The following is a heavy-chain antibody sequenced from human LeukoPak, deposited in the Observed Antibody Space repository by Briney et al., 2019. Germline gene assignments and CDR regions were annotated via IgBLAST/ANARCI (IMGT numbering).Heavy chain of an antibody. V-gene: IGHV3-23*01. CDR3: AVPQWELLN. J-gene: IGHJ4*02. CDR1: RLTFSSYT. D-gene: IGHD1-26*01. CDR2: ISAGGGNT. Sequence: SGGSLRLSCAASRLTFSSYTMSWVRQAPGKGLEWVSAISAGGGNTYYADSVKGRFTISRDNSKNTLYLQMNSLRAEDTAVYSCAVPQWELLNWGQGTLVTVSS.